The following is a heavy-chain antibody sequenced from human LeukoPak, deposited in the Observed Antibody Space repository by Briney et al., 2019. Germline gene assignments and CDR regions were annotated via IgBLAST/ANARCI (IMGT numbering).Heavy chain of an antibody. CDR2: INHSAST. V-gene: IGHV4-39*07. CDR1: GGSISSSSYY. D-gene: IGHD1-14*01. CDR3: ARRRRKASGRYYYYMDV. J-gene: IGHJ6*03. Sequence: SETLSLTCTVSGGSISSSSYYWGWIRQPPGKGLEWIGEINHSASTNYNPSLKSRVTISVDTSKNQFSLKLSSVTAADTAVYYCARRRRKASGRYYYYMDVWGKGTTVTISS.